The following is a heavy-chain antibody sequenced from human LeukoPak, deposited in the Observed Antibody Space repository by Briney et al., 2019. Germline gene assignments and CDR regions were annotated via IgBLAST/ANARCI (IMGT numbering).Heavy chain of an antibody. CDR3: ASGRYFDWLLVDY. CDR1: GFTVSSNY. Sequence: PGGSLRLSCAASGFTVSSNYISWVRQAPGKGLEWVSVIYSGGSTYYADSVKGRFTISRDNSKNTLYLQMNSLRAEDTAVYYCASGRYFDWLLVDYWGQGTLVTVSS. D-gene: IGHD3-9*01. CDR2: IYSGGST. V-gene: IGHV3-53*01. J-gene: IGHJ4*02.